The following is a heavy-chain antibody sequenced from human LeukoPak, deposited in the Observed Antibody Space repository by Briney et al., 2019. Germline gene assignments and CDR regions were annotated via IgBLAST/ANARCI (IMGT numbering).Heavy chain of an antibody. CDR2: IRYDGSNK. D-gene: IGHD6-6*01. CDR3: AKDYSSSCDFDY. V-gene: IGHV3-30*02. J-gene: IGHJ4*02. CDR1: GFTFSSYG. Sequence: PGGSLRLSCAASGFTFSSYGMHWVRQAPGKGLEWVAFIRYDGSNKYYADSVKCRFTISRDNSKNTLYLQMNSLRAEDTAVYYCAKDYSSSCDFDYWGQGTLVTVSS.